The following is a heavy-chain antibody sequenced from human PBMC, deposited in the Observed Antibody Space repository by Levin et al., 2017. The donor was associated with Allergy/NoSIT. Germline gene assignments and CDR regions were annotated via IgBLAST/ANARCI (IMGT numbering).Heavy chain of an antibody. CDR3: AKALRGTEYYYYGMDV. J-gene: IGHJ6*02. CDR2: ASYDGKNQ. V-gene: IGHV3-30*18. CDR1: GFTFDIFG. Sequence: GGSLRLSCEASGFTFDIFGLHWVRQAPGKGLEWVAVASYDGKNQYYSDSVKGRFIISRDNSKSTLYLQLNGLRAEDTGVYYCAKALRGTEYYYYGMDVWGQGTTVSVSS. D-gene: IGHD5-24*01.